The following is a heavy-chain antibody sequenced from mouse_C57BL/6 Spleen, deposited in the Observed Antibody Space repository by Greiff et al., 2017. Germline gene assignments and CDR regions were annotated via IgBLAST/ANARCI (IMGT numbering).Heavy chain of an antibody. CDR2: IDPANGNT. CDR3: ARGDYGSSDY. D-gene: IGHD1-1*01. V-gene: IGHV14-3*01. CDR1: GFNIKNTY. J-gene: IGHJ2*01. Sequence: VQLQQSVAELVRPGASVKLSCTASGFNIKNTYMPWVKPRPEQGLEWIGRIDPANGNTKYAPKFQGKATITADTSSNTAYLQLSSLTSEDTAIYYCARGDYGSSDYWGQGTTLT.